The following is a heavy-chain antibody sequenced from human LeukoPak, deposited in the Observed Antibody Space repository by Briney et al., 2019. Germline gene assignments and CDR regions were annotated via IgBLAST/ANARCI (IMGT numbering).Heavy chain of an antibody. V-gene: IGHV6-1*01. J-gene: IGHJ4*02. CDR1: GDSVSSNNAG. Sequence: SQTLSLTCAISGDSVSSNNAGWHWIRQSPSRGLEWLGKTYYRSNWYNDYAVSVKSRITINPDASKNQFSLQLNSVTPEDTAVYYCARSRDYAFDYWGQGALVTVSS. CDR3: ARSRDYAFDY. CDR2: TYYRSNWYN. D-gene: IGHD4-17*01.